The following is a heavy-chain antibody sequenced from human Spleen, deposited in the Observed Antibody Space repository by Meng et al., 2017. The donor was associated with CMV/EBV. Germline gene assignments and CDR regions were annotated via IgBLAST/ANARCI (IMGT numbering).Heavy chain of an antibody. CDR1: GFTFTDYY. CDR3: AREGYSGFDY. Sequence: ASVKVSCKASGFTFTDYYIHWVRQAPGQGLEWMGWINPNSADTHFAQKFHNRVTMTSDTSLTTAYMELSRLSSDDTAVYYCAREGYSGFDYWGQGTLVTVSS. D-gene: IGHD5-12*01. V-gene: IGHV1-2*02. CDR2: INPNSADT. J-gene: IGHJ4*02.